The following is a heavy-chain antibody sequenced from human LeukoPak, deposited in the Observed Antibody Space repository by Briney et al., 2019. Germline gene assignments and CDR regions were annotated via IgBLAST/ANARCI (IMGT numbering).Heavy chain of an antibody. CDR1: GYSINNGYY. V-gene: IGHV4-38-2*02. Sequence: PSETLSLTCTVSGYSINNGYYWGWIRQPPGKGLEWIGSIYHSGSTYYKPSLQSRVTISVDTSKNQFSLKLSSVTAADTAVYYCARHLPAPSDYYYMDVWGKGTTVTVSS. CDR3: ARHLPAPSDYYYMDV. D-gene: IGHD2-2*01. J-gene: IGHJ6*03. CDR2: IYHSGST.